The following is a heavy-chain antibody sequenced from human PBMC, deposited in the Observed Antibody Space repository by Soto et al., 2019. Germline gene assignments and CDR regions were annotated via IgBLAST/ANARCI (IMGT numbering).Heavy chain of an antibody. J-gene: IGHJ5*02. D-gene: IGHD6-6*01. V-gene: IGHV1-18*01. CDR3: ARGDSSSGLDP. CDR2: ISAYNGNT. Sequence: QVQVVQSGTEVKKPGASVKVSCKASGYTFTNYGISWVRPAPGQGLEWMAWISAYNGNTNYAQLFQGRVTLTTDTSTTTAYMELRSRRSDDTAVYYCARGDSSSGLDPWGQGTLVTVSS. CDR1: GYTFTNYG.